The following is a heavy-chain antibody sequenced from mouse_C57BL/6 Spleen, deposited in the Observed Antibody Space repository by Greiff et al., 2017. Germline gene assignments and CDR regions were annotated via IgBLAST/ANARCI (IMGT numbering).Heavy chain of an antibody. CDR3: ARKERNNPYYAMDY. Sequence: VQLQQSGPGLVQPSQSLSISCTASGFSLTSYGVHWVRQSPGKGLEWLGVIGSGGSTDYNAAFISRLSISKDNSKSQVYFKMNALQADDTAIYYWARKERNNPYYAMDYWGQGTSVTVSS. CDR2: IGSGGST. CDR1: GFSLTSYG. J-gene: IGHJ4*01. D-gene: IGHD1-3*01. V-gene: IGHV2-2*01.